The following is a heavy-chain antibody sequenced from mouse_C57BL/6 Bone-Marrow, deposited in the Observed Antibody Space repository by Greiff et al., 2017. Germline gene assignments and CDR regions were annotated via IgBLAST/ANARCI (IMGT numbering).Heavy chain of an antibody. V-gene: IGHV1-69*01. CDR3: ARGPLGGAMDY. CDR1: GYTFTRYW. CDR2: IDPSDSYT. D-gene: IGHD4-1*01. J-gene: IGHJ4*01. Sequence: QVQLQQPGAELVMPGASVKLSCKASGYTFTRYWMHWVKQRPGQGLEWIGEIDPSDSYTNYNQKFKGKATLTVDKSSSTAYIQLSGLASADYAVYYCARGPLGGAMDYWGQGTSVTVSS.